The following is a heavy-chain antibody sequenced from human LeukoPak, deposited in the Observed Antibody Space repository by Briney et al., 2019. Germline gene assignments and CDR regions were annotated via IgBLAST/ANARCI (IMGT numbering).Heavy chain of an antibody. CDR3: ARGGATTLFDY. CDR1: GFTFSSYA. Sequence: GGSLRLSCAASGFTFSSYAMHWVRQAPGKGLEYVSAITSNGDKTYYGNSVKGRFTISRDNSKNTLYLQMGSLRIEDMAVYYRARGGATTLFDYWGQGTLVTVSS. CDR2: ITSNGDKT. V-gene: IGHV3-64*01. J-gene: IGHJ4*02. D-gene: IGHD1-26*01.